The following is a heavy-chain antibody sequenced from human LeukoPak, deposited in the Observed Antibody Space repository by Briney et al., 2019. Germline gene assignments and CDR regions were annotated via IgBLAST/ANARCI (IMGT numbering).Heavy chain of an antibody. CDR1: GGSISSYY. J-gene: IGHJ4*02. V-gene: IGHV4-4*07. D-gene: IGHD3-3*01. Sequence: PSETLSLTCTVSGGSISSYYWSWIRQPAGKGLEWIGRIYTSGSTNYNPSLKSRVTMSVDTSKNQFSLKLSSVTAADTAVYYCASQYYDFWSGYYLGYFDYWGQGTLVTVSS. CDR3: ASQYYDFWSGYYLGYFDY. CDR2: IYTSGST.